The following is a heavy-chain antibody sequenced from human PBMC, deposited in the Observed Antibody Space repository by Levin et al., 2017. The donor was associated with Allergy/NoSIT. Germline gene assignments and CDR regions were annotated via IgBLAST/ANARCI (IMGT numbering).Heavy chain of an antibody. V-gene: IGHV3-33*01. D-gene: IGHD4-17*01. Sequence: SCAASGFTFSSYGMHWVRQAPGKGLEWVAVIWYDGSNKYYADSVKGRFTISRDNSKNTLYLQMNSLRAEDTAVYYCARGTDYGDYAFAFDIWGQGTMVTVSS. CDR1: GFTFSSYG. J-gene: IGHJ3*02. CDR2: IWYDGSNK. CDR3: ARGTDYGDYAFAFDI.